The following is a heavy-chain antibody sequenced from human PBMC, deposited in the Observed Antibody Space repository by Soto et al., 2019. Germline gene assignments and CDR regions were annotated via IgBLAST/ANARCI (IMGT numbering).Heavy chain of an antibody. V-gene: IGHV3-30-3*01. CDR2: ISYDGSDK. J-gene: IGHJ4*02. CDR1: GFTFSSYA. CDR3: XXXXXXXXXXXXY. Sequence: QVQLVESGGGVVQPGRSLRLSCAASGFTFSSYAMHWVRQTPGKGLEWVALISYDGSDKYYADSVKGRFTISRDNSKNTRYLQMNSLRXXXXXXXXXXXXXXXXXXXXXYXGQGTLVNVSS.